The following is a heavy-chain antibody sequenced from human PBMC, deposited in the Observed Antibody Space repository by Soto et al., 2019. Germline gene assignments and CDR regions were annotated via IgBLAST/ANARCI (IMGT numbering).Heavy chain of an antibody. CDR2: IYYSGST. J-gene: IGHJ5*02. CDR3: ASALGEPNRFDP. CDR1: GGSISSSSYY. Sequence: SETLSLTCTVSGGSISSSSYYWGWIRQPPGKGLEWIGSIYYSGSTYYNPSLKSRVTISVDTSKNQFSLKLSSVTAADTAVYYCASALGEPNRFDPWGQGTLVTVSS. V-gene: IGHV4-39*01. D-gene: IGHD3-10*01.